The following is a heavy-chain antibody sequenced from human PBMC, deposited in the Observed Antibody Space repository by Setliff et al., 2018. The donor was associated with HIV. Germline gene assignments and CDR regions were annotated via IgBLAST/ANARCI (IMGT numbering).Heavy chain of an antibody. J-gene: IGHJ4*02. CDR1: GGSINSRSYY. CDR3: ARRGMWSYETGGNPTATFDY. CDR2: IYFSGTP. Sequence: SETLSLTCTVSGGSINSRSYYWAWIRQPPGQGLGWVASIYFSGTPYYNPSLKNRVTISVDTSKNQFSLKLSSVTAADTAVYYCARRGMWSYETGGNPTATFDYWGQGVLVTVSS. V-gene: IGHV4-39*01. D-gene: IGHD2-8*02.